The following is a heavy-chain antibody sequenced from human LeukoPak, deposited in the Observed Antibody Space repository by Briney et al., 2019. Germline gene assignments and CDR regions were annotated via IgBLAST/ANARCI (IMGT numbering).Heavy chain of an antibody. CDR2: INHDGSST. V-gene: IGHV3-74*01. CDR1: GFTFTTFW. J-gene: IGHJ6*03. CDR3: ARAQTSYCGGDCYLDYYYYMDV. D-gene: IGHD2-21*02. Sequence: GGSLRLSCATSGFTFTTFWMHWVRQAPGKGLVWVSRINHDGSSTNYADSVKGRFTISRDNAKNTVYLQMNSLRAEDTAVYYCARAQTSYCGGDCYLDYYYYMDVWGKGTTVTVSS.